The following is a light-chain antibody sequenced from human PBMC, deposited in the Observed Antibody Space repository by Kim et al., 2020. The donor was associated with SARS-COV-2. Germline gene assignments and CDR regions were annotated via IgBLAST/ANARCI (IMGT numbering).Light chain of an antibody. CDR3: QQYHSWPPLT. Sequence: SRGERDTVSCRARRRVTCIVAWYQQNPGQAPRLLIYGASSRAAGIPARFSGSGSGTGFTLTITSLQSEDFAVYYFQQYHSWPPLTFGGGTKVEIK. V-gene: IGKV3D-15*01. CDR1: RRVTCI. CDR2: GAS. J-gene: IGKJ4*01.